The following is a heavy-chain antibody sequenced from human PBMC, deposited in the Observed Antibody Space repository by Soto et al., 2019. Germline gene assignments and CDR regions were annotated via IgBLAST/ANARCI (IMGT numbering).Heavy chain of an antibody. J-gene: IGHJ4*02. CDR3: ASQWLPGGPGPFDY. D-gene: IGHD6-19*01. V-gene: IGHV1-24*01. Sequence: GASVKLSSKVPGYTLTELSMRWVRQAPGKGLEWMGGFDPEDGETIYAQKFQGRVTMTEDTSTDTAYMELSSLRSEDTAVYYCASQWLPGGPGPFDYWGQGTLVTVSS. CDR2: FDPEDGET. CDR1: GYTLTELS.